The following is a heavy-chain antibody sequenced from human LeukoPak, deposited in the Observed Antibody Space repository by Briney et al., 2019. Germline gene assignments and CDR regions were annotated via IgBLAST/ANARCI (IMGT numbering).Heavy chain of an antibody. Sequence: ASVKVSCKASGYTFTSYGISWVRQAPGQGLEWMGGIIPILGTANYAQKFQGRVTITADESTSTAYMELSSLRSEDTAVYYCARDLSPYYDSSGYYLYFDLWGRGTLVTVSS. CDR3: ARDLSPYYDSSGYYLYFDL. V-gene: IGHV1-69*13. CDR1: GYTFTSYG. J-gene: IGHJ2*01. D-gene: IGHD3-22*01. CDR2: IIPILGTA.